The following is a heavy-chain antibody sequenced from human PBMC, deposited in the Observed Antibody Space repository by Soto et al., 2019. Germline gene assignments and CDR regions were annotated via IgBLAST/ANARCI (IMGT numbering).Heavy chain of an antibody. CDR1: GFTFSSYA. V-gene: IGHV3-30-3*01. CDR3: ARGLLWFGEFDYFDY. J-gene: IGHJ4*02. D-gene: IGHD3-10*01. Sequence: PGGSLRLSCAASGFTFSSYAMHWVRQAPGKGLEWVAVISYDGSNKYYADSVKGRFTISRDNSKNTLYLQMNSLRAEDTAVYYCARGLLWFGEFDYFDYWGQGTLVTVSS. CDR2: ISYDGSNK.